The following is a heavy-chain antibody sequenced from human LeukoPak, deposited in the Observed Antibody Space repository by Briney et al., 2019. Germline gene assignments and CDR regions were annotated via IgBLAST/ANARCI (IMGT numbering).Heavy chain of an antibody. V-gene: IGHV3-7*04. CDR3: AWGIDEWLYLNY. D-gene: IGHD3-3*01. CDR1: GFPFAPFW. J-gene: IGHJ4*02. CDR2: MNRDGSEV. Sequence: PGGSLRLSCAASGFPFAPFWMTWVRQAPGKGPEFVATMNRDGSEVAYGNSVRGRFTISRDNAKNSLYLQMYSLRAEDTVVYYCAWGIDEWLYLNYWGQGALVTVSS.